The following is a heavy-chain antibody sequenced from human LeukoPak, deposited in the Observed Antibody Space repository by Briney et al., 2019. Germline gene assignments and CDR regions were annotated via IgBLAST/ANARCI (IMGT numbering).Heavy chain of an antibody. D-gene: IGHD3-22*01. CDR3: ARVSGDYYDSSGYYYGAYYFDY. CDR2: INVYNGNT. CDR1: GYTFTSNV. J-gene: IGHJ4*02. V-gene: IGHV1-18*01. Sequence: ASVKVSCKASGYTFTSNVITWVRQAPGQGLEWMGWINVYNGNTNYAQKLQDRVTMTADTSTSTAYMELRSLRSDDTAVYYCARVSGDYYDSSGYYYGAYYFDYWGQGTLVTVSS.